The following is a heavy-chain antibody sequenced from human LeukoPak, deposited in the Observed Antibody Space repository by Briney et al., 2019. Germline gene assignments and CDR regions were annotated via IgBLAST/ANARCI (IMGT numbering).Heavy chain of an antibody. Sequence: SGTLSLTCAVSGGSISSSNWWSWVSQPPGKELEWIGEIYHSGSTNYNPSLKSRVTISVDKSKNQFSLKLSSVTAADTAVYYCARVSSSWYQDWYFDLWGRGTLVTVSS. V-gene: IGHV4-4*02. CDR2: IYHSGST. CDR1: GGSISSSNW. CDR3: ARVSSSWYQDWYFDL. J-gene: IGHJ2*01. D-gene: IGHD6-13*01.